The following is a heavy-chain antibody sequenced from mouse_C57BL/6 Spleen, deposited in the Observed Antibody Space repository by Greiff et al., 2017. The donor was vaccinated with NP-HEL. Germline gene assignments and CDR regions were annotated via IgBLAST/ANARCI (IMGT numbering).Heavy chain of an antibody. Sequence: VQLKESGPGLVKPSQSLSLTCSVTGYSITSGYYWYLIQQFPGNLLEWMGYISYDGSNNYNPSLKNRISITRDTTKNQFFLKLNSVTTKNTATYYCAGDYYGYYFDYWGQGTTLTVSS. CDR3: AGDYYGYYFDY. CDR2: ISYDGSN. D-gene: IGHD1-1*01. CDR1: GYSITSGYY. V-gene: IGHV3-6*01. J-gene: IGHJ2*01.